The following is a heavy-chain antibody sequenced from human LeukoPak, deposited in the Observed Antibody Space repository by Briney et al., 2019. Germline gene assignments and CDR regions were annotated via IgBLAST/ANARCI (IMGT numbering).Heavy chain of an antibody. D-gene: IGHD3-22*01. Sequence: SETLSLTCTVSGGSISSYYWSWIRQPPGKGLEWIGSIYYSGSTYYNPSLKSRVTISVDTSKSQFSLKLSSVTAADTAVYYCARHSYDSSGYYWSVGGDDAFDIWGQGTMVTVSS. CDR3: ARHSYDSSGYYWSVGGDDAFDI. V-gene: IGHV4-39*01. CDR2: IYYSGST. CDR1: GGSISSYY. J-gene: IGHJ3*02.